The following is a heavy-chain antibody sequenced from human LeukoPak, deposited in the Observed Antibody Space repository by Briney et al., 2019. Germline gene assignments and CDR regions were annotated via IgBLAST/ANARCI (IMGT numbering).Heavy chain of an antibody. CDR1: GGSISTTTNS. J-gene: IGHJ5*02. CDR3: ARRGTYCSTTSCYRWFDP. V-gene: IGHV4-39*01. D-gene: IGHD2-2*01. CDR2: IYYGGSP. Sequence: SETLSLTCNVSGGSISTTTNSWGWAWIRQRPTKGLEWIGSIYYGGSPYYTSSLKSRVTISVDTSKNQFSLKLSSMTAADTAAYYCARRGTYCSTTSCYRWFDPWGQGTLVTVSS.